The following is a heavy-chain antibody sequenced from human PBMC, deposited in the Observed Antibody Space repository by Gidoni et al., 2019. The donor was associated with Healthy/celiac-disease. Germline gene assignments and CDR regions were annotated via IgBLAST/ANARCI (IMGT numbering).Heavy chain of an antibody. V-gene: IGHV4-39*01. Sequence: QLQLQESGPGLVKPSETLSLTCTVSGGSISSSSYYWGWIRQPPGKGLEWIGSIYYSGSTYYNPSLKSRVTISVDTSKNQFSLKLSSVTAADTAVYYCARIDGYSYGYVDYYYGMDVWGQGTTVTVSS. CDR1: GGSISSSSYY. CDR2: IYYSGST. J-gene: IGHJ6*02. D-gene: IGHD5-18*01. CDR3: ARIDGYSYGYVDYYYGMDV.